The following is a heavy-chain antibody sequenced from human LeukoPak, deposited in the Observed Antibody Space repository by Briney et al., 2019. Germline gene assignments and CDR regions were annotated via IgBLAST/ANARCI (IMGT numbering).Heavy chain of an antibody. Sequence: APVKVSCKASGGTFSSYAISWVRQAPGQGLEGMGGIIPIFGTANHAQKSQGRVTMTTNETTSTAYMELSSMRSEDTAVYYCASPTRGRNPQYDAFDIWGQGTMVTVSS. D-gene: IGHD3-10*01. V-gene: IGHV1-69*05. CDR3: ASPTRGRNPQYDAFDI. J-gene: IGHJ3*02. CDR2: IIPIFGTA. CDR1: GGTFSSYA.